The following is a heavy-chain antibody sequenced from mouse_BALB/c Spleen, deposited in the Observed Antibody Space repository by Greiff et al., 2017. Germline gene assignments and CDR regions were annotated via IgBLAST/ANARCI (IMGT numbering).Heavy chain of an antibody. CDR3: ARYYGSSLDY. D-gene: IGHD1-1*01. V-gene: IGHV14-3*02. CDR1: GFNIKDTY. CDR2: IDPANGNT. Sequence: EVKLMESGAELVKPGASVKLSCTASGFNIKDTYMHWVKQRPEQGLEWIGRIDPANGNTKYDPKFQGKATITADTSSNTAYLQLSSLTSEDTAVYDCARYYGSSLDYWGQGTTLTGSS. J-gene: IGHJ2*01.